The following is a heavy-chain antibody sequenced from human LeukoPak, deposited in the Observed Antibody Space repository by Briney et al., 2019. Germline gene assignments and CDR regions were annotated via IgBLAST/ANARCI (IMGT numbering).Heavy chain of an antibody. CDR1: GYTFTGYY. V-gene: IGHV1-2*02. D-gene: IGHD3-9*01. CDR3: ARGRRSDIVTGRLFDY. CDR2: INPDSGGT. Sequence: ASVKVSCKASGYTFTGYYIHWVRQAPGQGLEWMGWINPDSGGTKCAQKFQGRVTMTRDTSISTAYMELSRLRSDDTAVYYCARGRRSDIVTGRLFDYWGQGTLVTVSS. J-gene: IGHJ4*02.